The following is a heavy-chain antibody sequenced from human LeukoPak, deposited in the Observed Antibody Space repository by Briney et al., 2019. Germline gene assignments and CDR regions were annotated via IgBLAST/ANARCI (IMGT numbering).Heavy chain of an antibody. Sequence: GGSLRLSCAASGFTFSSYAMHWVRQAPGKGLEWVAVISYDGSNKYYADSVKGRFTISRDNSKNTLYLQMNSLRAEDTAVYYCASCGYRRGLLREIDYWGQGTLVTVSS. J-gene: IGHJ4*02. CDR3: ASCGYRRGLLREIDY. D-gene: IGHD5-18*01. V-gene: IGHV3-30-3*01. CDR2: ISYDGSNK. CDR1: GFTFSSYA.